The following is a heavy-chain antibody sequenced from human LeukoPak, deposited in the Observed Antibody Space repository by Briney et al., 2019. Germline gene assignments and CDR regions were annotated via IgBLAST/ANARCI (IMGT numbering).Heavy chain of an antibody. D-gene: IGHD6-13*01. V-gene: IGHV1-8*01. J-gene: IGHJ5*02. CDR3: ARGYSRTYDRAGNWFDP. CDR1: GYTFTSYD. Sequence: ASVKVSCKASGYTFTSYDINWVRQATGQGLEWMGWMNPNSGNTGYAQKFQGRVTMTRTTSISTAYMELSSLRSEDTAVYYCARGYSRTYDRAGNWFDPWGQGTLVTVSS. CDR2: MNPNSGNT.